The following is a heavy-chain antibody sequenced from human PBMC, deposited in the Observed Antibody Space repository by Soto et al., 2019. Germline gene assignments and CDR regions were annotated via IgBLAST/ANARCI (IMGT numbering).Heavy chain of an antibody. CDR1: GGTFSSYA. Sequence: SVKVSCKASGGTFSSYAISWVRQAPGQGLEWMGGIIPIFGTANYAQKFQGRVTITADESTSTAYMELSSLRSEDTAVYYCALIVVVISGAFDIWGQGTMVTVSS. J-gene: IGHJ3*02. CDR3: ALIVVVISGAFDI. CDR2: IIPIFGTA. D-gene: IGHD3-22*01. V-gene: IGHV1-69*13.